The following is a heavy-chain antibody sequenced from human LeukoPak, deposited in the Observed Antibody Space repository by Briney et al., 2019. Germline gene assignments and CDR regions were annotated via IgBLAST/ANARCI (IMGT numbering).Heavy chain of an antibody. CDR2: INHSGST. V-gene: IGHV4-34*01. D-gene: IGHD6-13*01. CDR1: GGSFSGYY. Sequence: SETLSLTCAVYGGSFSGYYWSWIRQPPGKGLEWIGEINHSGSTNYSPSLKSRVTISVDTSKNQFSLKLSSVTAADTAVYYCARVAAAGTSYDYWGQGTLVTVSS. CDR3: ARVAAAGTSYDY. J-gene: IGHJ4*02.